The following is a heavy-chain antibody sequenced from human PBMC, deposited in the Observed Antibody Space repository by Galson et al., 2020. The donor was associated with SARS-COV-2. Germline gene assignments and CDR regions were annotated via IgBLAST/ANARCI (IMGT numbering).Heavy chain of an antibody. V-gene: IGHV2-70*11. Sequence: SGPPLVKPTQTLTLTCTFSGFSLSTSGMCVSWIRQPPGKALEWLARIDWDDDKYYSTSLKTRLTISKDTSKNQVVLTMTNMDPVDTATYDCACNGWGRLFGGGDFEIWGQGTMVTVSS. CDR2: IDWDDDK. J-gene: IGHJ3*02. CDR3: ACNGWGRLFGGGDFEI. CDR1: GFSLSTSGMC. D-gene: IGHD3-3*01.